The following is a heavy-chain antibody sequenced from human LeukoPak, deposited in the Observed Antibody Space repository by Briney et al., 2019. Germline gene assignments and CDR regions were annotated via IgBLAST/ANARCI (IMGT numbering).Heavy chain of an antibody. V-gene: IGHV1-69*06. D-gene: IGHD3-22*01. CDR3: AAPISITMIGDDAFDI. J-gene: IGHJ3*02. Sequence: ASVKVSCKASGYTFTSYGISWVRQAPGQGLEWMGGIIPIFGTANYAQKFQGRVTITADKSTSTAYMELSSLRSEDTAVYYCAAPISITMIGDDAFDIWGQGTMVTVSS. CDR2: IIPIFGTA. CDR1: GYTFTSYG.